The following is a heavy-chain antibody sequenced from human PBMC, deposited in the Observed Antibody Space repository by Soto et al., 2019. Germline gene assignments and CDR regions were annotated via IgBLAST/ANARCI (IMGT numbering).Heavy chain of an antibody. J-gene: IGHJ4*02. CDR1: GYNFSNHC. D-gene: IGHD1-26*01. Sequence: GESLKISCQVSGYNFSNHCVGWVRQMPGKGLEWVGIILPGDSDTRYSPSFEGQVTMSADQSTTTAYLQWSSLEASDTAMYFCARHRSTSYHSIFDYWGQGTQVTVSS. V-gene: IGHV5-51*01. CDR2: ILPGDSDT. CDR3: ARHRSTSYHSIFDY.